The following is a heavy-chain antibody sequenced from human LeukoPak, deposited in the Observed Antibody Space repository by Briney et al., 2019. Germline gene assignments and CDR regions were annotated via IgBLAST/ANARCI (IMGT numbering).Heavy chain of an antibody. V-gene: IGHV3-48*03. D-gene: IGHD2-15*01. Sequence: GGSLRLSCAASGFTFSSYEMNWVRQAPGKGLEWVSYISSSGSTIYYADSVKGRFTISRDNAKNSLYLQMNSLRAEDTAVYYCARVGLYRSGGSCYVGYFDYWGQGTLVTVSS. J-gene: IGHJ4*02. CDR1: GFTFSSYE. CDR3: ARVGLYRSGGSCYVGYFDY. CDR2: ISSSGSTI.